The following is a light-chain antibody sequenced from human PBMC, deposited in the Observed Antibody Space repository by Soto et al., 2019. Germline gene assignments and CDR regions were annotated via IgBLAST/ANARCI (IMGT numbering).Light chain of an antibody. J-gene: IGKJ1*01. CDR3: QQYGSSPT. CDR1: QSVSSNY. V-gene: IGKV3-20*01. CDR2: DLS. Sequence: EIVLTQSPGTLSLPPGERATLSCRSSQSVSSNYLAWYQKKPDQAPRLVIYDLSGRATGTPDRFSGSGSGTDTTLTISRLAAYDCAVYYCQQYGSSPTFGQGTKVEIK.